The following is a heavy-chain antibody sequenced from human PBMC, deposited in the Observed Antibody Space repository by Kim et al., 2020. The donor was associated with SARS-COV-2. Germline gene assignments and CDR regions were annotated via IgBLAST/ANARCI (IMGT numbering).Heavy chain of an antibody. D-gene: IGHD3-22*01. Sequence: AASVKGRFTIPRDNSTNTLYLQMNGLRAEDTAVYYCATPTGYYDSSDFDYWGQGTLVTVSS. CDR3: ATPTGYYDSSDFDY. V-gene: IGHV3-23*01. J-gene: IGHJ4*02.